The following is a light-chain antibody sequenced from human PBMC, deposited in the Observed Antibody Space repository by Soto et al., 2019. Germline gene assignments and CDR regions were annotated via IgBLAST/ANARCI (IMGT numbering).Light chain of an antibody. CDR1: SGHTTYA. J-gene: IGLJ3*02. CDR2: VNIDGSH. Sequence: QSVLTQSPSTSASLGASVKITCTLTSGHTTYAITWHQQQPEKGPRYLMRVNIDGSHSKGDGIPDRFSGSSSGAERYLTISNLQSEDEADYYCQTWGTGVNWMFGEGTKLTVL. V-gene: IGLV4-69*02. CDR3: QTWGTGVNWM.